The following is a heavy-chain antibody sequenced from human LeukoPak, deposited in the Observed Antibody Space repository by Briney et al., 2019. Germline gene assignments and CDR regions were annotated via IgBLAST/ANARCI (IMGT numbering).Heavy chain of an antibody. CDR2: IIPIFGTA. J-gene: IGHJ6*03. CDR3: ARVRRENWGSRPVPYMDV. CDR1: GGTFSSYA. V-gene: IGHV1-69*05. D-gene: IGHD7-27*01. Sequence: GASVKVSCKASGGTFSSYAISWVRQAPGQGLEWMGGIIPIFGTANYAQKFQGRVTITTDESTSTAYMELSSLRSEDTAVYYCARVRRENWGSRPVPYMDVWGKGTTVTVSS.